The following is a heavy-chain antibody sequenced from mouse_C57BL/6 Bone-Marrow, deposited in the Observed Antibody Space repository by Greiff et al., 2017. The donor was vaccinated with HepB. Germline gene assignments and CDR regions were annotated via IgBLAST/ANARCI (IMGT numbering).Heavy chain of an antibody. V-gene: IGHV10-1*01. CDR3: VRNYYGSSLYWYFDV. Sequence: DVKLQESGGGLVQPKGSLKLSCAASGFSFNTYAMNWVRQAPGKGLEWVARIRSKSNNYATYYADSVKDRFTISRDDSESMLYLQMNNLKTEDTAMYYCVRNYYGSSLYWYFDVWGTGTTVTVSS. CDR1: GFSFNTYA. D-gene: IGHD1-1*01. J-gene: IGHJ1*03. CDR2: IRSKSNNYAT.